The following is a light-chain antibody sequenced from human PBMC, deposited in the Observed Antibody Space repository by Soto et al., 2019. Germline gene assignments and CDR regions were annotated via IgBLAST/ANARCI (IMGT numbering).Light chain of an antibody. CDR3: QQSLTMPIT. J-gene: IGKJ5*01. Sequence: DIQMTQSPASLSVSVGDRVTITCRASQSINNYLTWYLQRPGQAPKLLIRYASTLQRGVPSRFSGSGSRTEFTLTIADLQPDDFGTYYCQQSLTMPITFGHGTRLDIK. CDR2: YAS. V-gene: IGKV1-39*01. CDR1: QSINNY.